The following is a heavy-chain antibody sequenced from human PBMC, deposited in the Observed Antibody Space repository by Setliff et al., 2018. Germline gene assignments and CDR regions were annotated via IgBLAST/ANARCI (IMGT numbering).Heavy chain of an antibody. CDR1: GGTFSSYG. CDR3: AREGVDTRSSTDYRYYMDV. J-gene: IGHJ6*03. V-gene: IGHV1-69*05. Sequence: KVSCKASGGTFSSYGISWVRQAPGQGLEWLGGTIPNFGTTNYAQEFQGRVTIITDESTSTAYMELSSLRFEDTAVYYCAREGVDTRSSTDYRYYMDVWGKGTTVTVSS. D-gene: IGHD5-18*01. CDR2: TIPNFGTT.